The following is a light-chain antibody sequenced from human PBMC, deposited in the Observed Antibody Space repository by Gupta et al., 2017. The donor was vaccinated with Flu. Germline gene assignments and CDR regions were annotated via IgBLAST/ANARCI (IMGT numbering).Light chain of an antibody. CDR1: QNVNSN. Sequence: EIVMTQSPATLSVSPGERATLSCRASQNVNSNLAWYHQKPGQAPRLLIYGASTRATGISARFSGSGYGTDFTLTISSRQSEDFALYYCQQDDHWPLITFGQGTPLEIK. V-gene: IGKV3-15*01. CDR2: GAS. J-gene: IGKJ5*01. CDR3: QQDDHWPLIT.